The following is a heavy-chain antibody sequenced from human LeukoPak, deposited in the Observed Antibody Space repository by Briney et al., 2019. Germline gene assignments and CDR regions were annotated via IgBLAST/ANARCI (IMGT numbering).Heavy chain of an antibody. D-gene: IGHD5-18*01. CDR1: GGSISSSSYY. CDR3: AREDTAMSS. CDR2: IYYSGST. Sequence: PSETLSLTCTVSGGSISSSSYYWGWIRQPPGKGLEWIGYIYYSGSTYYNPSLKSRVTISVDTSKNQFSLKLSSVTAADTAVYYCAREDTAMSSWGQGTLVTVSS. V-gene: IGHV4-31*03. J-gene: IGHJ4*02.